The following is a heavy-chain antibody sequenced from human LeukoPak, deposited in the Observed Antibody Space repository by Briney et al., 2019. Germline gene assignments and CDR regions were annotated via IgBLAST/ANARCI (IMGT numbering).Heavy chain of an antibody. J-gene: IGHJ4*02. D-gene: IGHD1-26*01. V-gene: IGHV3-23*01. CDR1: GFTFSSYA. CDR2: IFTVGNT. Sequence: PGGSLRLSCAASGFTFSSYAMNWVRQAPGKGLEWVSAIFTVGNTYYADSVKGRFTISRDNSKNTLYLQMNSLRVEDTAVYYCARWDHGAPLGYWGQGTLVTVSS. CDR3: ARWDHGAPLGY.